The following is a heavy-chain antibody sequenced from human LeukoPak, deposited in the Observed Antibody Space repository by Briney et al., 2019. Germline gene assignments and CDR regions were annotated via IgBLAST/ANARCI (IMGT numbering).Heavy chain of an antibody. D-gene: IGHD6-25*01. Sequence: SETLSLTCTVSGGSISSGDYYWSWIRQPPGKGLEWIGEINHSGSSNYNPSLKSRVTISVDTSKNQFSLKLSSVTAADTAVYYCARYLAAGYFDLWGRGTLVTVSS. V-gene: IGHV4-30-4*08. CDR2: INHSGSS. CDR3: ARYLAAGYFDL. CDR1: GGSISSGDYY. J-gene: IGHJ2*01.